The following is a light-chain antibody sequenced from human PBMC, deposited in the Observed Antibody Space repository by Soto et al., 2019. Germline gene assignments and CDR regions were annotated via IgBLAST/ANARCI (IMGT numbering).Light chain of an antibody. V-gene: IGKV3-20*01. J-gene: IGKJ5*01. CDR1: QSVSSSY. CDR3: QQYGSSLPIT. CDR2: GAS. Sequence: EIVLTQSPGTLSLSPGERATLSCRASQSVSSSYLAWYQQKPGQAPRLLIYGASSRATGIPDRFSGSGSGTDFTLTSSRLEPEDVAVYYCQQYGSSLPITGGQGTRLEIK.